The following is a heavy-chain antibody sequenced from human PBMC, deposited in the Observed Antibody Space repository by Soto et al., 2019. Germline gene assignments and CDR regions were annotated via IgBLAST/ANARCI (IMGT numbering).Heavy chain of an antibody. V-gene: IGHV3-66*01. J-gene: IGHJ3*01. CDR1: EFTVSNNY. Sequence: EVQLVESGGGLVQPGGSLRLSCAASEFTVSNNYMSWVRQAPGKGLEWVSLIYSDGSTDYADSVKGRFTISSDNSKNTLYLQRNSRRVEDTAMYYCVRRWGWGQGTLVTVSS. CDR2: IYSDGST. CDR3: VRRWG. D-gene: IGHD1-26*01.